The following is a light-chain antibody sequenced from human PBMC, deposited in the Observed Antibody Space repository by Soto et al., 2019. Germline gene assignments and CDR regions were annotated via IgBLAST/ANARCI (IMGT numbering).Light chain of an antibody. V-gene: IGKV1-6*01. CDR2: AAS. J-gene: IGKJ5*01. CDR1: QGISND. CDR3: LQDYNYPYT. Sequence: AIQMTQSPSSLSASVGDSVTIACWASQGISNDLGWYQQKPGKAPKLLIYAASSLQSGVPSRFSGSGSGTDFTLTISSLQPEDFATYYCLQDYNYPYTFGQGTRLEI.